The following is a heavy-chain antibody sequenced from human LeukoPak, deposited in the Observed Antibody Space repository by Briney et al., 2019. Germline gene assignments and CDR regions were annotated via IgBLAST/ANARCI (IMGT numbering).Heavy chain of an antibody. J-gene: IGHJ4*02. CDR1: GFTFTSYS. V-gene: IGHV3-23*01. CDR2: ISGGGGST. Sequence: PGGSLRLSCAASGFTFTSYSMNWVRQAPGKGLEWVSTISGGGGSTYYADSVKGRFTISRDNSKNALYLQMNSLRAEDTAVYYCAKEKFAAFDYWGQGTLVTVSS. D-gene: IGHD3-16*01. CDR3: AKEKFAAFDY.